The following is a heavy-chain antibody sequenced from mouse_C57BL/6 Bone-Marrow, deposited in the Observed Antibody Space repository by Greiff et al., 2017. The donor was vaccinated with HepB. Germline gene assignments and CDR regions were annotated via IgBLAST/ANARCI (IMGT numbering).Heavy chain of an antibody. D-gene: IGHD2-4*01. J-gene: IGHJ2*01. CDR3: TRNKIYYDYVDY. CDR2: ISSGGDYI. V-gene: IGHV5-9-1*02. Sequence: EVQLQESGEGLVKPGGSLKLSCAASGFTFSSYAMSWVRQTPEKRLEWVAYISSGGDYIYYADTVKGRFTISRDNARNTLYLQMSSLKSEDTAMYYCTRNKIYYDYVDYWGQGTTLTVSS. CDR1: GFTFSSYA.